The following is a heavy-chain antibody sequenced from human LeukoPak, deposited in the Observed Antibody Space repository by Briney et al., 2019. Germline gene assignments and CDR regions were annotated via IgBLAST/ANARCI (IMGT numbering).Heavy chain of an antibody. Sequence: TMTWVRQAPGKGLERVSSISSSSSYIYYADSLKGRFTISRDNARKSLYLQMNSLRAEDTAVYYCARDTAVAGTKRYYMDVWGKGTTVTVSS. CDR1: T. CDR3: ARDTAVAGTKRYYMDV. J-gene: IGHJ6*03. D-gene: IGHD6-19*01. CDR2: ISSSSSYI. V-gene: IGHV3-21*01.